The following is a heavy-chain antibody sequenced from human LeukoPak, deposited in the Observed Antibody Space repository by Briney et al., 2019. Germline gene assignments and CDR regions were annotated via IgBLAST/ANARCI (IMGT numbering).Heavy chain of an antibody. CDR1: GGSISSYY. J-gene: IGHJ4*02. CDR3: ARAEDIVSSNYFDY. V-gene: IGHV4-59*12. CDR2: ISDIGSI. D-gene: IGHD2-15*01. Sequence: SETLSLTCTVSGGSISSYYWSWIRQPPGKGLEWIAYISDIGSINYNPSLKSRVTISLDTSKNQFSLKLSSVTAADTAVYYCARAEDIVSSNYFDYWGQGTLVTVSS.